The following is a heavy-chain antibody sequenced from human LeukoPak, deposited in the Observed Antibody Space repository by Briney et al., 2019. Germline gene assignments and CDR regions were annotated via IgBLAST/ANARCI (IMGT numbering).Heavy chain of an antibody. CDR2: INPSGGST. CDR1: GHTFTSYY. CDR3: ARGGSTDSIHSCGGNCYFLDY. Sequence: GASVKVSCKASGHTFTSYYMHWVRQAPGQGLEWMGIINPSGGSTTYAQKFQGRVTMTRDTSISTAYMELSRLGSDDTAVYYCARGGSTDSIHSCGGNCYFLDYWGQGTLVTVSS. D-gene: IGHD2-21*02. V-gene: IGHV1-46*01. J-gene: IGHJ4*02.